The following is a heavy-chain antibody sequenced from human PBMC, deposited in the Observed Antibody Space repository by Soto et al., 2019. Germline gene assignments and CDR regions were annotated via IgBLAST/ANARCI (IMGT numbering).Heavy chain of an antibody. D-gene: IGHD2-15*01. Sequence: ESGGGLVQPGGSLKLSCAASGFTFSGSAMHWVRQASGKGLEWVGRIRSKANSYATAYAASVKGRFTISRDDSKNTAYLQMNSLKTEDTAVYYCTSLGTVVTNDYWGQGTLVTVSS. J-gene: IGHJ4*02. CDR2: IRSKANSYAT. CDR3: TSLGTVVTNDY. V-gene: IGHV3-73*01. CDR1: GFTFSGSA.